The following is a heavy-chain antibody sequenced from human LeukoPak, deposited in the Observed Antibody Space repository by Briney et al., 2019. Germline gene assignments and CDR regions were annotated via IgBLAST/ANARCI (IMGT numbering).Heavy chain of an antibody. CDR1: GGTFSSYT. D-gene: IGHD3-22*01. V-gene: IGHV1-69*02. CDR3: ARDDSSGYRPGY. Sequence: SVKVSCKASGGTFSSYTISWVRQAPGQGLEWMGRIIPILSIANYAQKFQGRVTITADKSTSTAYMELSSLRSEDTAVYYCARDDSSGYRPGYWGQGTLVTVSS. CDR2: IIPILSIA. J-gene: IGHJ4*02.